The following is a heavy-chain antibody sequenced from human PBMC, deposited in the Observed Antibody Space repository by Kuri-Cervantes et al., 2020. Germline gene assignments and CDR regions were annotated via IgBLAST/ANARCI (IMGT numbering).Heavy chain of an antibody. Sequence: SVKVSCKASGYTFTGYYMHWVRQAPGQGLEWMGGIIPIFGTANYAQKFQGRVTITADESTSTAYMELSSLRSEDTAVYYCASRDQAAEYLRYGMDVWAKGPRSPSP. CDR2: IIPIFGTA. CDR1: GYTFTGYY. J-gene: IGHJ6*02. CDR3: ASRDQAAEYLRYGMDV. D-gene: IGHD6-13*01. V-gene: IGHV1-69*13.